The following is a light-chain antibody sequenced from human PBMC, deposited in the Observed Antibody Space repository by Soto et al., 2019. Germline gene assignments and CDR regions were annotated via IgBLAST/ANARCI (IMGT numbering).Light chain of an antibody. V-gene: IGKV1-39*01. CDR1: QSIGPY. J-gene: IGKJ1*01. CDR2: VAS. CDR3: RQSHRSPLT. Sequence: DIPMTQSPSSLSASVGDRVTITCRASQSIGPYLSWYQEKPGTPPRLLIYVASSLESGVPSRFSGSASGTDFTLTISSLQPEDFATSSRRQSHRSPLTFGHGT.